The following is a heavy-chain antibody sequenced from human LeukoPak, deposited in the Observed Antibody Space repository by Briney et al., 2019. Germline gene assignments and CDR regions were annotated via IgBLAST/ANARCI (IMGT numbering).Heavy chain of an antibody. V-gene: IGHV1-2*02. D-gene: IGHD3-10*01. Sequence: ASVTVSCKASGYTFTSYGISWVRQAPGQGLEWMGWINPNSGGTNYAQKFQGRVTMTRDTSISTAYMELSRLRSDDTAVYYCARDRYPEYYGSGSYRSMDVWGKGTTVTISS. CDR3: ARDRYPEYYGSGSYRSMDV. J-gene: IGHJ6*03. CDR1: GYTFTSYG. CDR2: INPNSGGT.